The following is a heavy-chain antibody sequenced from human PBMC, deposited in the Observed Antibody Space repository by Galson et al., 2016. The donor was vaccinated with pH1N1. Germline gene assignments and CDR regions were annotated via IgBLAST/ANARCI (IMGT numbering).Heavy chain of an antibody. CDR3: ARDRGAPGSPPLYFFNY. D-gene: IGHD2-15*01. J-gene: IGHJ4*01. CDR1: GFTFSNYG. CDR2: VQDDGTTE. Sequence: SLRLSCAASGFTFSNYGMHWVRQAPGKGLEWVAFVQDDGTTEYYADSMKGRFTISRDNSQKTLYLQMNNLRVDGTAVYYCARDRGAPGSPPLYFFNYWGHGTLVIVSS. V-gene: IGHV3-30*02.